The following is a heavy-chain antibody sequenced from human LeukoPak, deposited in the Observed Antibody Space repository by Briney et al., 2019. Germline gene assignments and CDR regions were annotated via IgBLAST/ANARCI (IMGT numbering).Heavy chain of an antibody. V-gene: IGHV3-74*01. CDR2: ISNDGSST. Sequence: GGSLRLFCAASGFTLSRYALRWVRQAPGKGLVWVSRISNDGSSTSYADSVKGRFTISRDNAKNTLYLQMNSLRAEDTAVYYCRGGSYYVDYWGQGGLVTVSS. J-gene: IGHJ4*02. CDR1: GFTLSRYA. D-gene: IGHD1-26*01. CDR3: RGGSYYVDY.